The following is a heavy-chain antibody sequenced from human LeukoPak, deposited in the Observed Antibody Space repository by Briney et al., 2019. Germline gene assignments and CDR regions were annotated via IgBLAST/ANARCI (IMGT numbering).Heavy chain of an antibody. CDR1: GYTFTGYN. CDR3: ARGQYYDFWSGYYYSPHFDY. V-gene: IGHV1-2*02. J-gene: IGHJ4*02. CDR2: VNPNSGGT. Sequence: ASVKVSCKASGYTFTGYNIHWVRQAPGQGLEWMGWVNPNSGGTNYAQKFQGRVTMTRDTSISTAYMELNRLRSDDTAVYYCARGQYYDFWSGYYYSPHFDYWGQGTLVTVSS. D-gene: IGHD3-3*01.